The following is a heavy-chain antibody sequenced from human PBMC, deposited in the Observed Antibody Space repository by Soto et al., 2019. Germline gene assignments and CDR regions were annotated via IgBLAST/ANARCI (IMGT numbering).Heavy chain of an antibody. D-gene: IGHD2-8*01. V-gene: IGHV4-34*01. Sequence: QVQLQQWGAGLLKPSETLSLTCAVYGGSFSGYYWSWIRQPPGKGLEWIGEINHRGSTNYNPSLKSRVTISVDTSKNQFSLKLSSVTAADTAVYYCARSAQGYCTNGVCYRYFDYWGQGTLVTVSS. CDR3: ARSAQGYCTNGVCYRYFDY. CDR1: GGSFSGYY. CDR2: INHRGST. J-gene: IGHJ4*02.